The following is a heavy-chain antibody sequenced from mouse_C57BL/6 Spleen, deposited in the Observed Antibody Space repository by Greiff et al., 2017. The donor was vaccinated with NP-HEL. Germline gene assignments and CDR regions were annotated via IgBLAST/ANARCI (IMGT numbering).Heavy chain of an antibody. CDR2: ISDGGSYT. CDR3: ARDEGITTVDQSYWYFDV. CDR1: GFTFSSYA. Sequence: EVKLMESGGGLVKPGGSLKLSCAASGFTFSSYAMSWVRQTPEKRLEWVATISDGGSYTYYPDNVEGRFTISRDNAKNNLYLQMSHLKSEDTAMYYCARDEGITTVDQSYWYFDVWGTGTTVTVSS. V-gene: IGHV5-4*01. D-gene: IGHD1-1*01. J-gene: IGHJ1*03.